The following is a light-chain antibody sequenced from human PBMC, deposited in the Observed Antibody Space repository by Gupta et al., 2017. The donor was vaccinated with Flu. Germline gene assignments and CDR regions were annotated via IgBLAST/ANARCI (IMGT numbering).Light chain of an antibody. CDR1: QSINSR. J-gene: IGKJ3*01. CDR3: QQYNSYSLFT. CDR2: KAS. Sequence: DIQMTQSPSTLSASVGDRVTITCRARQSINSRLAWYQQKPGKAPKLLIHKASTLESGVPSRFSGSGSGTEFTLTINCLQPDDFATYYCQQYNSYSLFTFGPGTKVDIK. V-gene: IGKV1-5*03.